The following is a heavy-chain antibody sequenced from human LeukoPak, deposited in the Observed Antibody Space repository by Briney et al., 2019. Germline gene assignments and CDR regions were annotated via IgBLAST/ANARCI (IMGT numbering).Heavy chain of an antibody. CDR2: ISGGGGNT. CDR3: AKCVAGRPDDY. CDR1: GFTFSSYA. J-gene: IGHJ4*02. V-gene: IGHV3-23*01. Sequence: QAGGSLRLSCVASGFTFSSYAMSWVRQAPGKGLEWVSAISGGGGNTYYADSMKGRFTISRDNSKNTLYLQMNSLRAEDTAVYYCAKCVAGRPDDYWGQGTLVTVSS. D-gene: IGHD6-6*01.